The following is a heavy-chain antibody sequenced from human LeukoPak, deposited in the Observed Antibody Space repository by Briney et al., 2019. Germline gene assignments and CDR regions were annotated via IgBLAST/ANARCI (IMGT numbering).Heavy chain of an antibody. J-gene: IGHJ4*02. CDR3: ARGTHSWYDYGDYGGGYGVSGFDY. CDR1: GGSISSYY. CDR2: IYYSGST. Sequence: SETLSLTCTVSGGSISSYYWSWMRQPPGKGLEWIGYIYYSGSTNYNPSLKSRVTISVDTSKNQFSLKLSSVTAADTAVYYCARGTHSWYDYGDYGGGYGVSGFDYWGQGTLVTVSS. D-gene: IGHD4-17*01. V-gene: IGHV4-59*01.